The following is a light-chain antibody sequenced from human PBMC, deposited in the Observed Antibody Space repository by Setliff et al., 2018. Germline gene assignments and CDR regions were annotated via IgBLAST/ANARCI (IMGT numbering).Light chain of an antibody. CDR2: DVN. J-gene: IGLJ1*01. CDR3: SSYTSRTTLDV. CDR1: SSDIGAYDY. V-gene: IGLV2-14*03. Sequence: SALTQPPSASGFPGQSITISCTGSSSDIGAYDYVSWYQQHPGKAPKLMIYDVNNRPSGVSNRFSGSKSGNTASLTISGLQAEDEADYYCSSYTSRTTLDVFGTGTKVTVL.